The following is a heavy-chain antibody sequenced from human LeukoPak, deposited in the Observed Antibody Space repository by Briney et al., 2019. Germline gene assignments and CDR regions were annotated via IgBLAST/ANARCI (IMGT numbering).Heavy chain of an antibody. J-gene: IGHJ4*02. CDR3: ARTIVGAIRYYFDY. D-gene: IGHD1-26*01. CDR1: GGSISSGGYY. Sequence: PSQTLSLTCTVSGGSISSGGYYWSWIRQHPGKGLEWIGYIYYGGSTYYNPSLKSRVTISVDTSKNQFSQKLSSVTAADTAVYYCARTIVGAIRYYFDYWGQGTLVTVSS. V-gene: IGHV4-31*03. CDR2: IYYGGST.